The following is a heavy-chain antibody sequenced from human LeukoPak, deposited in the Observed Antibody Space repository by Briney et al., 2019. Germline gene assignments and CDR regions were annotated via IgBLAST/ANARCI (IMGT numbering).Heavy chain of an antibody. CDR2: LWYDGSNE. J-gene: IGHJ4*02. Sequence: PGTSLRLSCAASGFTFSAYVVHWVRQAPGKGLEWVGILWYDGSNEYYADSVKGRFTMSRDNSKNTLHLQMNSLRAEDTAVYYCARVRADSSGHDIDYWGQGTLVTVSS. D-gene: IGHD3-22*01. CDR3: ARVRADSSGHDIDY. CDR1: GFTFSAYV. V-gene: IGHV3-33*01.